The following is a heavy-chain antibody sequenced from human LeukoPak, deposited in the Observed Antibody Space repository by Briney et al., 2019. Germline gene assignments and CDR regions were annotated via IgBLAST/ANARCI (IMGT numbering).Heavy chain of an antibody. Sequence: GGSLRLSCAASGFTFSSYPMSWVRQAPGKGLEWVSAISDSGGDTYCADSVKGRFTISRDNSKNTLYLQMSSLRAEDAAVYYCASPYYYGSGSPGYFHYWGQGTLVTVSS. CDR2: ISDSGGDT. J-gene: IGHJ4*02. V-gene: IGHV3-23*01. CDR3: ASPYYYGSGSPGYFHY. CDR1: GFTFSSYP. D-gene: IGHD3-10*01.